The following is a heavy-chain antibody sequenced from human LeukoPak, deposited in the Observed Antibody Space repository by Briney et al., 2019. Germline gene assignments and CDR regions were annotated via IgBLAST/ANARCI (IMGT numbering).Heavy chain of an antibody. J-gene: IGHJ4*02. CDR2: ISDSGGNT. D-gene: IGHD3-16*01. V-gene: IGHV3-23*01. CDR1: GFTFNTYA. CDR3: AKEGRF. Sequence: GGSLRLSCAASGFTFNTYAMSWVRQAPWERLQWVSGISDSGGNTYYADSVKGRFTISRDNSKNTLYLQMNSLRVDDTAIYFCAKEGRFWGQGTLVTVSS.